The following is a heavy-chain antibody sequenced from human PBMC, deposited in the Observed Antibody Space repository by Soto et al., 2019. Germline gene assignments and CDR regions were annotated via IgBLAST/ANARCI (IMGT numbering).Heavy chain of an antibody. J-gene: IGHJ4*02. Sequence: QITLRESGPTVVKPTQTLTLTCTFSGFSLSADGMSVGWIRQPPGKALEWLALIYWDDDQRLSPSLQSRLTITKDTPKNQVVLSLTNVDAVDTATYYCAHGSEWELLRGAFDYWGQGTLVTVSS. CDR2: IYWDDDQ. V-gene: IGHV2-5*02. CDR1: GFSLSADGMS. D-gene: IGHD1-26*01. CDR3: AHGSEWELLRGAFDY.